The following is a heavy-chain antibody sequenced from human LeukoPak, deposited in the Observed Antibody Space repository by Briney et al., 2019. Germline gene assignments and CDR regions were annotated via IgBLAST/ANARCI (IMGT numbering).Heavy chain of an antibody. CDR3: ARDKYYYDSSAYYYFDY. Sequence: SETLSLTCAVSGVSISSYYWSWIRQPAGKGLEWIGRIYTSGSTNYNPSLKSRVTMSVDTSKNQFSLKLSSVTAADTAVYYCARDKYYYDSSAYYYFDYWGQGTLVTVSS. D-gene: IGHD3-22*01. V-gene: IGHV4-4*07. CDR2: IYTSGST. CDR1: GVSISSYY. J-gene: IGHJ4*02.